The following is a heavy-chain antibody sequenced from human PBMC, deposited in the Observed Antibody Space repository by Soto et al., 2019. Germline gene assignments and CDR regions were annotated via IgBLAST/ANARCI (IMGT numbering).Heavy chain of an antibody. CDR1: GGTFSSYA. CDR3: ARDVNGTYYDFWSGYLGSYGMDV. J-gene: IGHJ6*02. Sequence: GASVKVSCKASGGTFSSYAISWVRQAPGQGPEWMGGIIPIFGTANYAQKFQGRVTITADESTSTAYMELSSLRSEDTAVYYCARDVNGTYYDFWSGYLGSYGMDVWGQGTTVTVSS. V-gene: IGHV1-69*13. D-gene: IGHD3-3*01. CDR2: IIPIFGTA.